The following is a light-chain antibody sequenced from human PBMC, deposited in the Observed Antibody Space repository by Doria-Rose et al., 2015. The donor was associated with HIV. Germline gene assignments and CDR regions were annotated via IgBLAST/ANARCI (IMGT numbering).Light chain of an antibody. CDR3: QQYDDLRYT. J-gene: IGKJ2*01. CDR1: RDITNY. V-gene: IGKV1-33*01. CDR2: DAS. Sequence: TQSPSSLSAFVGDRVTITCQASRDITNYLNWYQQKPGKAPKLLIYDASNLETGVPSRFSGSGSGTDFTFTISSLQSEDVATYFCQQYDDLRYTFGQGTKLEIK.